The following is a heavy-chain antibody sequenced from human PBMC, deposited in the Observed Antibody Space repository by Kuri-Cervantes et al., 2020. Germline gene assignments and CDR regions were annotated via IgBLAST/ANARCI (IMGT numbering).Heavy chain of an antibody. CDR3: ARADYFDF. Sequence: ASVKVSCKASGYTSSSYGITWVRQAPGQGLEWMGWISTYSTDSVYARKFQGRVTISKDTSTSTVYMELRSLQSDDTAVYYCARADYFDFWGQGTLVTVSS. CDR2: ISTYSTDS. CDR1: GYTSSSYG. J-gene: IGHJ4*02. V-gene: IGHV1-18*01.